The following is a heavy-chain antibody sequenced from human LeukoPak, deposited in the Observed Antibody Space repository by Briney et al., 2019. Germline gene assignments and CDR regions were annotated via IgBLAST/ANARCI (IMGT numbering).Heavy chain of an antibody. CDR3: ASRAKRRYYYGMDV. CDR1: GGSFSGYY. CDR2: INHSGST. V-gene: IGHV4-34*01. J-gene: IGHJ6*02. Sequence: SETLSLTCAVYGGSFSGYYWSWIRQPPGKGLEWIGEINHSGSTNYNPSLKSRVTISVDTSKNQFSLKLSSVTAADTAVYYCASRAKRRYYYGMDVWGQGTTVTVSS. D-gene: IGHD1-26*01.